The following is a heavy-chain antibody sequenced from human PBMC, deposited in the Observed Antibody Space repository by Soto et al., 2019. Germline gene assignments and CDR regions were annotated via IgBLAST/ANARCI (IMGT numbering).Heavy chain of an antibody. CDR3: ARDSNRKRWLQSFYFDY. J-gene: IGHJ4*02. Sequence: PGGSLRLSCAASGFTFSSYWMHWVRQAPGKGLEWVSYISSSGSTIYYADSVKGRFTISRDNAKNSLYLQMNSLRAEDTAVYYCARDSNRKRWLQSFYFDYWGQGTLVTVSS. CDR1: GFTFSSYW. D-gene: IGHD5-12*01. V-gene: IGHV3-48*04. CDR2: ISSSGSTI.